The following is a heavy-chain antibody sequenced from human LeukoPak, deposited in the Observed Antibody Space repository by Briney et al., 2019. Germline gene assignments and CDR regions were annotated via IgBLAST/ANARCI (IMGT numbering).Heavy chain of an antibody. J-gene: IGHJ4*02. V-gene: IGHV3-21*01. CDR1: GSTFSSYN. CDR3: ARYSGTYRDY. CDR2: ITSSSSYI. D-gene: IGHD1-26*01. Sequence: GGSLRLSCAASGSTFSSYNMNWVRQAPGKGLEWVSSITSSSSYIFYADSVKGRFTISRDNAKNSLYLQLNDLRAEDTAVYYCARYSGTYRDYWGQGTLVTVSS.